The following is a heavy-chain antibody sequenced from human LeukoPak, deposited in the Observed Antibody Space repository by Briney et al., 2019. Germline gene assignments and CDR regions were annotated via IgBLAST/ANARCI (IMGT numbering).Heavy chain of an antibody. Sequence: PGGPLRLSCAASGFTFSSYAMSWVRQAPGKGLERVSAIDGSGGTTYYADSVKGRFTISRDNSKNTLYLQMNSLRAEDTAVYYCAKDSGFGSVWFGELSSGYFDYWGQGTLVTVSS. CDR3: AKDSGFGSVWFGELSSGYFDY. J-gene: IGHJ4*02. V-gene: IGHV3-23*01. CDR2: IDGSGGTT. D-gene: IGHD3-10*01. CDR1: GFTFSSYA.